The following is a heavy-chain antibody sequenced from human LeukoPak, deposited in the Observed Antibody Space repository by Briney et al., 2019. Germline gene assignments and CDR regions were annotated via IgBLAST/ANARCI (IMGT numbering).Heavy chain of an antibody. D-gene: IGHD3-10*01. V-gene: IGHV5-10-1*01. J-gene: IGHJ4*02. CDR1: GYSFTSYW. CDR3: ARQRREVYYYGSGSYYFDY. Sequence: GESLRISCKGSGYSFTSYWISWVRQMPGKGLGWMGRIDPSDSYTNYSPSFQGHVTISADKSISTAYLQWSSLKASDTAMYYCARQRREVYYYGSGSYYFDYWGQGTLVTVSS. CDR2: IDPSDSYT.